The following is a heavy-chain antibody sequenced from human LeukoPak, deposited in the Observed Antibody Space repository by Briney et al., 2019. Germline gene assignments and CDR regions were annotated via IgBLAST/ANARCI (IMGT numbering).Heavy chain of an antibody. CDR2: ISRSGSTK. CDR1: GFTFSDYN. V-gene: IGHV3-11*01. D-gene: IGHD5-18*01. CDR3: ATSPVYSYGHPYYFDY. Sequence: GGSLRLSCAASGFTFSDYNMRWIRQAPGKGLEWVSSISRSGSTKYYADSVKGRFTISRDNAKNSLFLQMNSLRAGDTAVYYCATSPVYSYGHPYYFDYWGQGTLVTVSS. J-gene: IGHJ4*02.